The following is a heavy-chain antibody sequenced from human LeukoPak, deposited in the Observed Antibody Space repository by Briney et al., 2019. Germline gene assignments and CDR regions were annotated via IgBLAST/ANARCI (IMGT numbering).Heavy chain of an antibody. CDR1: GGTFSSYA. CDR2: IIPIFGTA. J-gene: IGHJ4*02. V-gene: IGHV1-69*13. D-gene: IGHD2-15*01. CDR3: ARVAGSGTMVVAEALGDYFDY. Sequence: ASVKVSFKASGGTFSSYAISWVRQAPGQGLEWMGGIIPIFGTANYAQKFQGRVTITADESTSTAYMELSSLRSEDTAVYYCARVAGSGTMVVAEALGDYFDYWGQGTLVTVSS.